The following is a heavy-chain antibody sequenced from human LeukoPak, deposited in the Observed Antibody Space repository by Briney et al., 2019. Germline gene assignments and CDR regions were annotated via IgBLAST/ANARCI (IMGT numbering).Heavy chain of an antibody. V-gene: IGHV3-7*03. Sequence: GGSLRLSCAASGFIFNSYWMNWLRQAPGKGLEWVANVDQDGSEKYYVGSVKSRFTISRDNAKNSLYLQMNSLRVEDTAVYYCARGWASSRRKAFDIWGQGTMVTVSS. CDR1: GFIFNSYW. CDR3: ARGWASSRRKAFDI. D-gene: IGHD3-16*01. J-gene: IGHJ3*02. CDR2: VDQDGSEK.